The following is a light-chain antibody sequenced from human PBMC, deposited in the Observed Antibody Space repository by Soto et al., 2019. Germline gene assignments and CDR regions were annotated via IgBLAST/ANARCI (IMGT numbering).Light chain of an antibody. CDR2: GAS. CDR1: QIISSK. CDR3: QQYNKCPPYT. J-gene: IGKJ2*01. Sequence: EIVMTQSPATLSVFPGERATLSCRACQIISSKLAWYQQKPGQAPTLLIYGASARATGIPARFIGSWSWPESTLAISSLQSEDVAIYYCQQYNKCPPYTFGQGTKREIK. V-gene: IGKV3-15*01.